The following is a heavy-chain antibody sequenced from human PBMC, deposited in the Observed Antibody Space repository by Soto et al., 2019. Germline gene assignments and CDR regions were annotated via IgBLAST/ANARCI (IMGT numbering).Heavy chain of an antibody. D-gene: IGHD3-9*01. Sequence: XSVKVSCKASVHTSTSYDITWVRQDTGQGLEWMGWMNPNSGNTGYAQKFQGRVTMTRNTSISTAYMELSSLRSEDTAVYYGARGGRPEHINDILTPFDYWGHGTLVTVSS. CDR1: VHTSTSYD. J-gene: IGHJ4*01. V-gene: IGHV1-8*01. CDR3: ARGGRPEHINDILTPFDY. CDR2: MNPNSGNT.